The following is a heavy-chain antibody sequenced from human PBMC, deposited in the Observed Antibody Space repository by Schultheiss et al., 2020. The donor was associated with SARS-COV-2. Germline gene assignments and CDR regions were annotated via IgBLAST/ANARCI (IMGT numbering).Heavy chain of an antibody. V-gene: IGHV3-7*01. CDR3: ARGVYCSGATCYPTRYGMDV. D-gene: IGHD2-2*01. Sequence: GGSLRLSCVASGFSFSTYWMTWVRQAPGKGLASVANIKGDSSEIFHVDSVRGRFTISRDNAQNSLYLQMHSLRAEDTGVYYCARGVYCSGATCYPTRYGMDVWGQGTTVTVSS. CDR1: GFSFSTYW. J-gene: IGHJ6*02. CDR2: IKGDSSEI.